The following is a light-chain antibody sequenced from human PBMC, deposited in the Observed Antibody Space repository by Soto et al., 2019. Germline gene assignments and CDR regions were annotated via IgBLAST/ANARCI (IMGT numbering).Light chain of an antibody. J-gene: IGLJ2*01. CDR2: DNT. Sequence: QSVLTQPPSVSGAPGQRVTITCTGSSSNIGANSDVHWYQQLPGTAPKLLIHDNTNRPSGVPDRFSGSKSGTSASLVITGLQAEDEADYYCQSYDRSLSGNVVFGGGTKPTVL. CDR3: QSYDRSLSGNVV. V-gene: IGLV1-40*01. CDR1: SSNIGANSD.